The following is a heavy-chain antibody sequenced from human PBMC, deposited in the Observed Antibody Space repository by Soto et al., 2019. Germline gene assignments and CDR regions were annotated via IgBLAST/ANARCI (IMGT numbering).Heavy chain of an antibody. Sequence: QVQLQESGPGLVKPSQTLSLTCAVSGGSISRSVYYCNWIRQHPGKGLEWIGYIHNSGTTYYNPSLKRRLTFSVDTSENQFSPKLSSVTTADTAVYYCARDPIVRGVVGWYFDLWGRGTLVTVSS. CDR2: IHNSGTT. CDR1: GGSISRSVYY. J-gene: IGHJ2*01. V-gene: IGHV4-31*11. D-gene: IGHD3-10*01. CDR3: ARDPIVRGVVGWYFDL.